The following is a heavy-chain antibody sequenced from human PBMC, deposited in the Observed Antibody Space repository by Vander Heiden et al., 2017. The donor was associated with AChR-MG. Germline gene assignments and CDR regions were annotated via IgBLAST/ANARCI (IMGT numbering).Heavy chain of an antibody. CDR3: ARGADAHYYYYMDV. CDR1: GFTFSSYA. V-gene: IGHV3-30-3*01. CDR2: ISYDGSNK. Sequence: QVQLVESGGGVVQPGRSLRLSCAASGFTFSSYAMHWVRQAPGKGLEWVAVISYDGSNKYYADSVKGRFTISRDNSKNTLYLQMNSLRAEDTAVYYCARGADAHYYYYMDVWGKGTTVTVSS. J-gene: IGHJ6*03. D-gene: IGHD2-2*01.